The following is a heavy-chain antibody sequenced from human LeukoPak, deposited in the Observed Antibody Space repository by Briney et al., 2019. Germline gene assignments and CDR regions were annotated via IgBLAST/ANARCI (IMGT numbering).Heavy chain of an antibody. CDR1: GGSISSYY. J-gene: IGHJ3*02. V-gene: IGHV4-59*01. CDR3: ARDSYYYDSSGYSSRRAFDI. D-gene: IGHD3-22*01. CDR2: IYYSGST. Sequence: PSETLSLTCTVSGGSISSYYWSWIRQPPGKGLEWIGYIYYSGSTNYNPSLKSRVTISVDTSKNQFSLKLSSVTAADTAVYYCARDSYYYDSSGYSSRRAFDIWGQGTMVTVSS.